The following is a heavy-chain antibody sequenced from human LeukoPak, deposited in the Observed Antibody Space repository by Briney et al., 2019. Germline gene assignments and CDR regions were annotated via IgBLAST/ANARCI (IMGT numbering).Heavy chain of an antibody. CDR1: GGSISSGGYS. J-gene: IGHJ4*02. CDR2: IYHSGST. CDR3: ARAPRDTAMAPYFDY. Sequence: PSQTLSLTCAVSGGSISSGGYSWSWIRQPPGKGLEWIGYIYHSGSTYYNPSLKSRVTISVDRSKNQFSLKLSSVTAADTAVYYCARAPRDTAMAPYFDYWGQGTLVAVSS. V-gene: IGHV4-30-2*01. D-gene: IGHD5-18*01.